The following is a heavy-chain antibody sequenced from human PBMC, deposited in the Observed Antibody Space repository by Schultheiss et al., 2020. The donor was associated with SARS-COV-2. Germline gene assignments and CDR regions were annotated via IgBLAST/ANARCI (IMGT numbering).Heavy chain of an antibody. CDR1: GFSFRSHA. CDR3: AKAPSYGDYYYGMDV. CDR2: ISASGSTT. Sequence: GGSLRLSCAASGFSFRSHAMSWVRQAPGKGLEWVSAISASGSTTYYADSVKGRFTISRDNSKNTLYLQMNSLRAEDTAVYYCAKAPSYGDYYYGMDVWGQGTTVTVSS. D-gene: IGHD1-26*01. J-gene: IGHJ6*02. V-gene: IGHV3-23*01.